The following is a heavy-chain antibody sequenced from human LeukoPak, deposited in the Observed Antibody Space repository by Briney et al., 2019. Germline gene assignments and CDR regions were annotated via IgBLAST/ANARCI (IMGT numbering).Heavy chain of an antibody. V-gene: IGHV4-4*07. Sequence: PSETLSLTCTDSGGSISSYYWSWIRQPAGKGLEWIGRIYTSGSTNYNPSLKSRVTISVDKSKNQFSLKLSSVTAADTAVYYCAREGAANFYYYYYYMDVWGKGTTVTVSS. CDR2: IYTSGST. CDR3: AREGAANFYYYYYYMDV. D-gene: IGHD1-26*01. CDR1: GGSISSYY. J-gene: IGHJ6*03.